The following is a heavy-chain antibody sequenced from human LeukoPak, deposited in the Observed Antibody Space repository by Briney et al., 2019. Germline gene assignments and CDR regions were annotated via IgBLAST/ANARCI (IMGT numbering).Heavy chain of an antibody. J-gene: IGHJ4*02. CDR3: GRVTPARGYYFDY. CDR1: GYTFISYY. V-gene: IGHV1-46*01. D-gene: IGHD3-10*01. Sequence: ASVKVSCKASGYTFISYYVHWVRQAPGQGLEWMGIINPRDDSTSYAQKFQGRVTMTRDTSTSTVYMELSSLRSGDTAVYYCGRVTPARGYYFDYWGPGTLVTVSS. CDR2: INPRDDST.